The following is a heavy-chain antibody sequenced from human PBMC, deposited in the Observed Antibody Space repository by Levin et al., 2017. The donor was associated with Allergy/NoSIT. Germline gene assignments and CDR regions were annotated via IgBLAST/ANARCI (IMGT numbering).Heavy chain of an antibody. Sequence: VASVKVSCKASGYTFTSYGISWVRQAPGQGLEWMGWISAYNGNTNYAQKLQGRVTMTTDTSTSTAYMELRSLRSDDTAVYYCARDLRYCSSTSCYENWFDPWGQGTLVTVSS. CDR1: GYTFTSYG. V-gene: IGHV1-18*01. D-gene: IGHD2-2*01. J-gene: IGHJ5*02. CDR2: ISAYNGNT. CDR3: ARDLRYCSSTSCYENWFDP.